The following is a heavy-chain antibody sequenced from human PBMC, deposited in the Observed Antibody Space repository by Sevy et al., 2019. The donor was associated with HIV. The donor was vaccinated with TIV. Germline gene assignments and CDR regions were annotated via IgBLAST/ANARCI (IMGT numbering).Heavy chain of an antibody. J-gene: IGHJ4*02. CDR3: VRDDRDGYFDY. CDR2: MNPDSGGP. Sequence: ASVKVSCKASGYTFTGYYIHWLRQAPGQGLEWMGWMNPDSGGPNYAPKFQGRVTLTRDTSISTAYMELSRLKSDDTAVYYCVRDDRDGYFDYWGQGTLVTVSS. V-gene: IGHV1-2*02. CDR1: GYTFTGYY.